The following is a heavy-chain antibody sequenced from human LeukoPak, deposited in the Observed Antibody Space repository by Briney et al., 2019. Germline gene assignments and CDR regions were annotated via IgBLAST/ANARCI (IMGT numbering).Heavy chain of an antibody. V-gene: IGHV3-23*01. J-gene: IGHJ4*02. CDR2: IGGSGGST. CDR1: GFTFSSYA. CDR3: AKDWSKSYDYFDY. Sequence: PGGSLRLSCAASGFTFSSYAMSWVRQAPGKGLEWVSAIGGSGGSTYYADSVKGRFTISRDNSKNTLYLQMNSLRAEDTAVYHCAKDWSKSYDYFDYWGQGTLVTVSS. D-gene: IGHD1-26*01.